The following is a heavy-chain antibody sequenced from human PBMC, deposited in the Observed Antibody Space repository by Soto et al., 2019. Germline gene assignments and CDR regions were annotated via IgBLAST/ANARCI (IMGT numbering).Heavy chain of an antibody. CDR1: GYSFTSYW. CDR3: AREAREQLVSDGEFFYYYGMDV. D-gene: IGHD6-6*01. CDR2: IYPGDSDT. V-gene: IGHV5-51*01. J-gene: IGHJ6*02. Sequence: PGESLKISCKGSGYSFTSYWIGWVRQMPGKGLEWMGIIYPGDSDTRYSPSFQGQVTISADKSISTAYLQWSSLKASDTAMYYCAREAREQLVSDGEFFYYYGMDVWGQGTTVTVSS.